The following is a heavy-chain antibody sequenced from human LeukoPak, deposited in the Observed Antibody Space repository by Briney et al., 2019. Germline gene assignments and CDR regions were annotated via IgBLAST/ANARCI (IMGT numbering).Heavy chain of an antibody. D-gene: IGHD5-18*01. J-gene: IGHJ6*03. CDR3: ARRGTGYSYGSGFSYYYMDV. CDR2: ISGRKGHT. Sequence: ASVKVSCKTSGYTFSTFGISWVRQAPGQGLEWMGWISGRKGHTNYAQNLQDRVTLTTDTSTTTAYMELRSLRSDDTAVYYCARRGTGYSYGSGFSYYYMDVWGDGTTVTVS. CDR1: GYTFSTFG. V-gene: IGHV1-18*01.